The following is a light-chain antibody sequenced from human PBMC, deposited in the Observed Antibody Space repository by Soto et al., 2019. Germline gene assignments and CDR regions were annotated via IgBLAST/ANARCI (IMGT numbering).Light chain of an antibody. CDR3: QTWGTGILV. J-gene: IGLJ2*01. V-gene: IGLV4-69*01. CDR2: LNSDGSH. Sequence: QLVLTQSPSASASLGASVKLTCTLSSGHSSYAIAWHQQQPEKGPRYLMKLNSDGSHSKGDGIPDRFSGSSSGAERYLTISSLQSEDEADYYCQTWGTGILVFGGVTQLTVL. CDR1: SGHSSYA.